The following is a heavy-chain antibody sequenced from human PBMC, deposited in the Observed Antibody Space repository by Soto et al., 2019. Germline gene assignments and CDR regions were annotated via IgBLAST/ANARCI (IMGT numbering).Heavy chain of an antibody. V-gene: IGHV1-69*01. J-gene: IGHJ5*01. D-gene: IGHD2-8*02. CDR1: GGTFSSHA. Sequence: QVQLVQSGAEVKKPGSSVKVSCKASGGTFSSHAISWVRQAPGQGLEWMGGIIPIFGTANYAQKFQGRVTXXXXXXTSTAYMXXXXXXXXXXXXXYCARVFDS. CDR3: ARVFDS. CDR2: IIPIFGTA.